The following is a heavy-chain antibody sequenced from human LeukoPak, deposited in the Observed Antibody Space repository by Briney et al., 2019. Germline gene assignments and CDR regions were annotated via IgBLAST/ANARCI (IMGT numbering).Heavy chain of an antibody. CDR2: IKSKTDGGTT. J-gene: IGHJ4*02. D-gene: IGHD2-2*01. Sequence: GGSLRLSCAASGFTFSNAWMSWARQAPGKGLEWVGRIKSKTDGGTTDYAAPVKGRFTISRDDSKNTLYLQMNSLETEDTAVYYCTLLHPPRYCTSTSCYFDYWGQGTLVTVSS. CDR1: GFTFSNAW. CDR3: TLLHPPRYCTSTSCYFDY. V-gene: IGHV3-15*01.